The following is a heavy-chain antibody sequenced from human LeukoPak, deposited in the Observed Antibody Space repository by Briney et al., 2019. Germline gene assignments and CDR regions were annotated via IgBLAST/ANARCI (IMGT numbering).Heavy chain of an antibody. CDR1: GGSISTNIW. V-gene: IGHV4-4*02. Sequence: SGTLSLTCAVSGGSISTNIWWNWVRQPPGKGLEWIGEIYHSGTTNYNSSLKSRATISVDKSKTQFSLKLSSVTAADTAVYYCARDYQGGYGDKTVDYWGQGTLVTVSS. D-gene: IGHD5-18*01. CDR2: IYHSGTT. CDR3: ARDYQGGYGDKTVDY. J-gene: IGHJ4*02.